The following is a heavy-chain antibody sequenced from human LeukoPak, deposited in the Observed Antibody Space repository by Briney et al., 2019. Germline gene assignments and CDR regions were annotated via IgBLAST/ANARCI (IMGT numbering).Heavy chain of an antibody. CDR2: ISGSGGST. CDR3: AKATYYYDSSGYSSQYYFDY. D-gene: IGHD3-22*01. Sequence: GGSLRLSCAASGFTFSSYGMSWVRQAPGKGLEWVSAISGSGGSTYYADSVKGRFTISRDNSKNTLYLQMNSLRAEDTAVYYCAKATYYYDSSGYSSQYYFDYWGQGTLVTVSS. CDR1: GFTFSSYG. V-gene: IGHV3-23*01. J-gene: IGHJ4*02.